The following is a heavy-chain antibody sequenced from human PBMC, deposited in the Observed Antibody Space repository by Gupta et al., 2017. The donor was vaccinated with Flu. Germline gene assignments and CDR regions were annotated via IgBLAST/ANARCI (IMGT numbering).Heavy chain of an antibody. CDR1: RSNYH. J-gene: IGHJ4*02. CDR2: IYKTGST. V-gene: IGHV4-39*01. Sequence: RSNYHWGWIRQPPGKGLEWIGSIYKTGSTYYSPSLKSRVTISVDTSKNQFSLKLNSVTAADTAVYYCARNSYISAWYSFDYWGQGTLVTVSS. CDR3: ARNSYISAWYSFDY. D-gene: IGHD6-19*01.